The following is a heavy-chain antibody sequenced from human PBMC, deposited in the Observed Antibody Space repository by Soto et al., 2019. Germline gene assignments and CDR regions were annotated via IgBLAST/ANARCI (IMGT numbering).Heavy chain of an antibody. V-gene: IGHV1-24*01. D-gene: IGHD6-19*01. Sequence: ASVKVSCPVSGYTLTELSMHWVRQAPGKGLEWMGGFDPEDGETIYAQKFQGRVTMTEDTSTDTAYMELSSLRSEDTAVYYCATSSSGQAVDGYGDGFDQWGQGTLGNGS. CDR3: ATSSSGQAVDGYGDGFDQ. CDR2: FDPEDGET. J-gene: IGHJ5*02. CDR1: GYTLTELS.